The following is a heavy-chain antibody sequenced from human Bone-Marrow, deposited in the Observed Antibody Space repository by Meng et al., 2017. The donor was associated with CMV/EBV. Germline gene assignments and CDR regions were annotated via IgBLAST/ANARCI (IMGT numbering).Heavy chain of an antibody. CDR3: ARGSAAAGKSLDY. J-gene: IGHJ4*02. D-gene: IGHD6-13*01. CDR1: GGSFSGYY. V-gene: IGHV4-34*01. CDR2: INHSGST. Sequence: SETLSLTCAVYGGSFSGYYWSWIRQPPGKGLEWIGEINHSGSTNYNPSLKSRATISVDTSKNQFSLKLSSVTAADTAVYYCARGSAAAGKSLDYWGQGTLVTVSS.